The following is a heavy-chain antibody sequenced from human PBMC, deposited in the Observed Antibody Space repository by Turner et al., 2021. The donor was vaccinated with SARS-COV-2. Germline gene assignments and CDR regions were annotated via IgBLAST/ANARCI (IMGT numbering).Heavy chain of an antibody. J-gene: IGHJ5*02. CDR2: ISAYNGNT. CDR3: AREPFTYYYDSSGNWFDP. Sequence: QCHLVQSGAEVKNPGASVTVSCRAAGYTVASYGISWVRQAPGQGLGCMGWISAYNGNTNYAQKLQGRVTVTTDTSTSTAYMELRSLSSDDTAVYYGAREPFTYYYDSSGNWFDPWGQGTLVTVSS. CDR1: GYTVASYG. D-gene: IGHD3-22*01. V-gene: IGHV1-18*01.